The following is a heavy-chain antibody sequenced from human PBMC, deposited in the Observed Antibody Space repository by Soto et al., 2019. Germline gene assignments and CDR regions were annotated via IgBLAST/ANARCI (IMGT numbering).Heavy chain of an antibody. CDR1: GFTFSSYS. J-gene: IGHJ6*03. Sequence: GSVRLSCAASGFTFSSYSMNWVRQAPGKGLEWVSYISSSSSTIYYADSVKGRFTISRDNAKNSLYLQMNSLRAEDTAVYYCARQESKGEWNHSGGPWDYYYYMDVWGKGTTVTVSS. D-gene: IGHD2-15*01. V-gene: IGHV3-48*01. CDR3: ARQESKGEWNHSGGPWDYYYYMDV. CDR2: ISSSSSTI.